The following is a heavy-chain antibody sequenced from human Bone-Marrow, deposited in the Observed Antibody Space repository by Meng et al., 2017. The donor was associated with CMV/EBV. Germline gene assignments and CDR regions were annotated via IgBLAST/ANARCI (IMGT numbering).Heavy chain of an antibody. CDR3: ARPADVVVPAARRSYQYYYGMDV. D-gene: IGHD2-2*01. CDR1: GGTFSSYA. J-gene: IGHJ6*02. CDR2: IIPILGIA. V-gene: IGHV1-69*10. Sequence: SVKVSCKASGGTFSSYAISWVRQAHGQGLEWMGGIIPILGIANYAQEFQGRVTITADKSTSTAYMELSSLRSDDTAVYYCARPADVVVPAARRSYQYYYGMDVWGQGTTVTVSS.